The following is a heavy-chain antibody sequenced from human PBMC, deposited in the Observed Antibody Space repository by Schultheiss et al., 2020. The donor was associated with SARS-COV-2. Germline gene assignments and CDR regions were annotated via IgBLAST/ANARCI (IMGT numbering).Heavy chain of an antibody. V-gene: IGHV1-8*01. D-gene: IGHD6-19*01. CDR1: GYTFTNYE. J-gene: IGHJ3*02. CDR3: ARDQEWLVRGTDDAFDI. Sequence: ASVKVSCKASGYTFTNYEINWVRQATGQGLEWMGWMNPKSGNTGYAQKFQGRVTMTRDTSTSTAYMELRSLRSDDTAVYYCARDQEWLVRGTDDAFDIWGQGTMVTVSS. CDR2: MNPKSGNT.